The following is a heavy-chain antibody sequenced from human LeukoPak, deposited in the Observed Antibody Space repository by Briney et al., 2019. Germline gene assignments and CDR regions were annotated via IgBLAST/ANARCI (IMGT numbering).Heavy chain of an antibody. CDR1: GFTFCSYA. V-gene: IGHV3-23*01. D-gene: IGHD2-21*02. CDR3: AKSCGGDCYYCDY. J-gene: IGHJ4*02. CDR2: ITSSNAPT. Sequence: PGGSLRLSCAASGFTFCSYAMTWVRQAPRKGLAWVSTITSSNAPTNYADSVKGRFTISRDNSRNTLYLQMNSLRAEDTAIYYCAKSCGGDCYYCDYWGQGTLVTVSS.